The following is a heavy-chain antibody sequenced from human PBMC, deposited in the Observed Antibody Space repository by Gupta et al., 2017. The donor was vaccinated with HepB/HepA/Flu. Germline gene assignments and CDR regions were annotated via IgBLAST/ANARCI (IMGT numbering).Heavy chain of an antibody. CDR1: GFTFSNYG. D-gene: IGHD3-22*01. V-gene: IGHV3-30*03. CDR3: TRASYDSSGYDYGMDV. Sequence: QVQLVESGGGVVQPGRSLRLSCAASGFTFSNYGMHWVRQAPGKGLEWVAAISYEGSNTYYADSVKGRFTISRDNPKNMMYLQMTSLRPEDTGVYYCTRASYDSSGYDYGMDVWGQGTTVTVSS. CDR2: ISYEGSNT. J-gene: IGHJ6*02.